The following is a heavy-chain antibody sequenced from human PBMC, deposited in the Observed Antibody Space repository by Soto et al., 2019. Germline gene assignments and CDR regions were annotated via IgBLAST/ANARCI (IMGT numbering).Heavy chain of an antibody. CDR2: ISGYDGNT. J-gene: IGHJ5*01. Sequence: GASVKVSCKASGHTFTNYGISWVRQAPGQGLEWMGWISGYDGNTNYAQKLQGRVTMTTDTSTSTAYMELRSLRSDDTAVYYCARDRRTMVRGVSALFDSWGQGTLVTVSS. CDR1: GHTFTNYG. CDR3: ARDRRTMVRGVSALFDS. V-gene: IGHV1-18*04. D-gene: IGHD3-10*01.